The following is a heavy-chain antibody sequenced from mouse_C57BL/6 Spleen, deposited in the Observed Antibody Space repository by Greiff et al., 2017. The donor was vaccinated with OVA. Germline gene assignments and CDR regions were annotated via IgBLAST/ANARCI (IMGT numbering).Heavy chain of an antibody. V-gene: IGHV1-50*01. CDR3: ANFYDYVSSPSFAY. CDR2: IYPSDSYT. CDR1: GYTFTSYW. D-gene: IGHD1-1*01. Sequence: VQLQQPGAELVKPGASVKLSCKASGYTFTSYWMQWVKQRPGQGLEWIGEIYPSDSYTNYNQKFQGKATLTANTSASTAYRQLSSLTSEESAVYYCANFYDYVSSPSFAYWGQGTLVTVSA. J-gene: IGHJ3*01.